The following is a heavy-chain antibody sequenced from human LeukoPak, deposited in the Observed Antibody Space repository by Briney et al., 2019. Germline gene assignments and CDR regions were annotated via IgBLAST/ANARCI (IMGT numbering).Heavy chain of an antibody. CDR3: ARAPGNYYMDV. CDR2: IFHSGST. Sequence: SETLSLTCAVSGYSISSGYCWAWIRQPPGKGLEWIGCIFHSGSTYYNSSLKSRVTISVDTSKNQLSLNLSSVTAADTAAYYCARAPGNYYMDVWGKGTTVTVSS. CDR1: GYSISSGYC. V-gene: IGHV4-38-2*01. J-gene: IGHJ6*03.